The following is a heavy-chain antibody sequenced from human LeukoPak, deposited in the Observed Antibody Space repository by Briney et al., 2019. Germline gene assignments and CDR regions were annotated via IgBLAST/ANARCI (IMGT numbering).Heavy chain of an antibody. CDR3: AIVMITFGGVIDP. D-gene: IGHD3-16*01. Sequence: ASVKVSCKASGYTFTVYHMHWVRQAPGQGLEWMGWINPNSGGTNYAQKFQGRVTMTRDTSISTAYMELSRLRSDDTAVYYCAIVMITFGGVIDPWGQGTLVTVSS. CDR2: INPNSGGT. J-gene: IGHJ5*02. V-gene: IGHV1-2*02. CDR1: GYTFTVYH.